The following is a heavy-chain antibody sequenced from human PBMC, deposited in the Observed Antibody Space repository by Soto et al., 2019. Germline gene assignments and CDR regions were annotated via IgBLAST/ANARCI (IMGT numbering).Heavy chain of an antibody. J-gene: IGHJ6*02. V-gene: IGHV4-34*01. CDR2: INHSGST. CDR3: ARGRFRQLLIYYYYYGMDV. Sequence: CILKHKRKGLEWIGEINHSGSTNYNPSLKSRVTISVDTSKNQFSLKLSSVTAADTAVYYCARGRFRQLLIYYYYYGMDVWGQGTTVIVSS. D-gene: IGHD2-2*01.